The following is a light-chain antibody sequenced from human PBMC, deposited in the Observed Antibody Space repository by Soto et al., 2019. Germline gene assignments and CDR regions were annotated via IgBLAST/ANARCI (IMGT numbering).Light chain of an antibody. CDR1: SSDVGGYNY. Sequence: QSALTQPASVSGSPGQSITISCTGTSSDVGGYNYFSWYQQHPGKAPKLMIYEVSNRPSGVSNRFSGSKSGNTASLTISGLQAEDEADYYCSLYTSSSTVVFGGGTKVTVL. CDR3: SLYTSSSTVV. CDR2: EVS. V-gene: IGLV2-14*01. J-gene: IGLJ2*01.